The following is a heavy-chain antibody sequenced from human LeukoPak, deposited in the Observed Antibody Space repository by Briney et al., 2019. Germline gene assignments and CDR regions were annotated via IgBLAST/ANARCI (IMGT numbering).Heavy chain of an antibody. CDR1: EYSFTSYW. V-gene: IGHV5-51*01. CDR2: IYPGDSDT. Sequence: GESLKISCKGSEYSFTSYWIGWVRQMPGKGLEWMGIIYPGDSDTRYAPSFQGQVTISADKSIGTAHLQWSSLKASDTAMYYCARRSNNYDSNVYHYVPWYFDLWGRGTLVTVSS. CDR3: ARRSNNYDSNVYHYVPWYFDL. D-gene: IGHD3-22*01. J-gene: IGHJ2*01.